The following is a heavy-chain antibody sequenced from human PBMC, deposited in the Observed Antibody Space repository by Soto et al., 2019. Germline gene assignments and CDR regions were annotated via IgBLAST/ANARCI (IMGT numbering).Heavy chain of an antibody. J-gene: IGHJ4*02. CDR2: FDPGDGET. V-gene: IGHV1-24*01. Sequence: EASVKVSCKVSGYTLTELSMHWVRQAPGKGLEWMGGFDPGDGETIYAQKFQGRVTMTEDTSTDTAYMELSSLRSEDTAVYYCARSSSWSNGIDYWGQGTLVTVSS. D-gene: IGHD6-13*01. CDR1: GYTLTELS. CDR3: ARSSSWSNGIDY.